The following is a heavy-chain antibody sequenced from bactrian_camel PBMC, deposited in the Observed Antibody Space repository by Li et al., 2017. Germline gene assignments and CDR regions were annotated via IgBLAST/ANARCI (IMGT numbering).Heavy chain of an antibody. D-gene: IGHD4*01. Sequence: VQLVESGGGSVQAGGSLTLSCTVSEISTRRSYLGWFRQAPGKEREGVAALHDVTPYYADFVNGRFTISRDNAKNTVYLQLDSLKTEDMGMYYCATDLNPALYTDYTFGYWGQGTQVTVS. CDR2: LHDVTP. V-gene: IGHV3S53*01. CDR3: ATDLNPALYTDYTFGY. J-gene: IGHJ6*01. CDR1: EISTRRSY.